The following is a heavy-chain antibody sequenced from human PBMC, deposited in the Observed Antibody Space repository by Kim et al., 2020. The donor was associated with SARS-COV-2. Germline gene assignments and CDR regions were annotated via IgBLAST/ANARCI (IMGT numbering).Heavy chain of an antibody. V-gene: IGHV1-69*13. CDR1: GGTFSSYA. CDR3: ARGNYGSGSYNYYYYYYGMDV. CDR2: IIPIFGTA. J-gene: IGHJ6*02. Sequence: SVKVSCKASGGTFSSYAISWVQQAPGQGLEWMGGIIPIFGTANYAQKFQGRVTITADESTSTAYMELSSLRSEDTAVYYCARGNYGSGSYNYYYYYYGMDVWGQGTTVTVSS. D-gene: IGHD3-10*01.